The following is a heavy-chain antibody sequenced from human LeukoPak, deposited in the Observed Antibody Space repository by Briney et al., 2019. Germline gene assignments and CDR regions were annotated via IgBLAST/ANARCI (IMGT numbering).Heavy chain of an antibody. Sequence: GASVKLSCNASGYTFTSCGISWVRQGPGQGLGWMGWISAYNGNTNYAQKLQGRVAMTTDTSTSTAYMELRSLRSDDPAGYYCARGVRGRAFDIWGQGTMVTVSS. V-gene: IGHV1-18*01. CDR1: GYTFTSCG. J-gene: IGHJ3*02. D-gene: IGHD3-10*01. CDR3: ARGVRGRAFDI. CDR2: ISAYNGNT.